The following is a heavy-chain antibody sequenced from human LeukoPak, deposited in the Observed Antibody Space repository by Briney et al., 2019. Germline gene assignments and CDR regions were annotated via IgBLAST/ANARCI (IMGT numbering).Heavy chain of an antibody. CDR3: ARNVTAVFFDY. D-gene: IGHD1-1*01. V-gene: IGHV4-38-2*01. CDR2: IYYSWGM. J-gene: IGHJ4*02. CDR1: GSSITSDYF. Sequence: SETLPLTCAASGSSITSDYFWGWIRQPPGKGLEWIATIYYSWGMYFNPSLKSRVTVSLDASKNQFSLKMTSLTAADTAIYYCARNVTAVFFDYWGQGIMVTVSS.